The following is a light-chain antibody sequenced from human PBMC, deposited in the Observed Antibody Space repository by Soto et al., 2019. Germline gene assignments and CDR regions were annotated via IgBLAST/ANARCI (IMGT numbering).Light chain of an antibody. CDR3: RSYTTNSTLRV. CDR1: SSDVGGHNY. Sequence: QSALTQPASVSGSPGQSITISCTGTSSDVGGHNYVSWYQQHPGKAPKLLIYEVRVRPSGVSIRFSGSKSANTASLTISGIQAEDEADYYCRSYTTNSTLRVFGGGTKVNVL. CDR2: EVR. J-gene: IGLJ3*02. V-gene: IGLV2-14*01.